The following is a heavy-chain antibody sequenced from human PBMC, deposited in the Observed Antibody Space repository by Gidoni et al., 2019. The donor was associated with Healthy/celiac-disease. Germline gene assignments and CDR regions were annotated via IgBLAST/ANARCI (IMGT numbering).Heavy chain of an antibody. D-gene: IGHD1-1*01. J-gene: IGHJ5*02. V-gene: IGHV3-21*01. CDR2: ISSSSSYI. CDR3: ARDSSWNGEWWFDP. Sequence: EVQLVESGGGLVKPGGSLRLSCAASGFTFSSYSMNWVRQAPGKGLEWVSSISSSSSYIYYADSVKGRFTISRDNAKNSLYLQMNSLRAEDTAVYYCARDSSWNGEWWFDPWGQGTLATVSS. CDR1: GFTFSSYS.